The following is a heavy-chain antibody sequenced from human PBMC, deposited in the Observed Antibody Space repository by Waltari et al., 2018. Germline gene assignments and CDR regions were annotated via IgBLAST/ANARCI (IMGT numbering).Heavy chain of an antibody. V-gene: IGHV1-2*02. CDR3: ARDSALRFLEWLYATGAFDI. CDR1: GNTFTGYY. CDR2: INPNSGGT. Sequence: QVQLVQSGAEVKKPGASVKVSCKASGNTFTGYYMNWVRQAPGQGLEWMGWINPNSGGTNYAQKFQGRVTMTRDTSISTAYMELSRLRSDDTAVYYCARDSALRFLEWLYATGAFDIWGQGTMVTVSS. J-gene: IGHJ3*02. D-gene: IGHD3-3*01.